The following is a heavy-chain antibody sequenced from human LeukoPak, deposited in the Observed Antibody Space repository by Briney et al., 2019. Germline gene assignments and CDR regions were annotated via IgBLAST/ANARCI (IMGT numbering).Heavy chain of an antibody. D-gene: IGHD6-19*01. CDR3: ATLIAVADPFDY. J-gene: IGHJ4*02. Sequence: GGSLRLSCAASGFTFSSYAMSWVCQAPGKGLEWVSAISGSGGSTYYADSVKGRFTISRDNSKNTLYPQMNSLRAEDTAVYYCATLIAVADPFDYWGQGTLVTVSS. V-gene: IGHV3-23*01. CDR1: GFTFSSYA. CDR2: ISGSGGST.